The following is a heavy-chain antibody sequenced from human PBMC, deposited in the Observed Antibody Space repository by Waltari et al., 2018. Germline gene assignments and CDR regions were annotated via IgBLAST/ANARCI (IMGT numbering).Heavy chain of an antibody. J-gene: IGHJ4*02. Sequence: QLQLQESGPGLVRPSETLSLTCTVSGGSISSSSYYWGGIRQSPGKDLEWLGSIYYTGNTFYNQSLERRVTMSVDTSKNQFSLKLSSVTATDTAMYYCASELPRIVVVPGDAYIWGQGTLVTVSS. CDR3: ASELPRIVVVPGDAYI. CDR1: GGSISSSSYY. V-gene: IGHV4-39*01. D-gene: IGHD2-2*01. CDR2: IYYTGNT.